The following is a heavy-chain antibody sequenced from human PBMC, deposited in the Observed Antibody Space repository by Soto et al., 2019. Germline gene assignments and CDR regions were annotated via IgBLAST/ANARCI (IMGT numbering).Heavy chain of an antibody. CDR1: GGSFSGYY. CDR2: INHSGST. V-gene: IGHV4-34*01. J-gene: IGHJ4*02. D-gene: IGHD3-10*01. Sequence: SETLSLTCAVYGGSFSGYYWSWIRQPPGKGLEWIGEINHSGSTNYNPSLKSRVTISVDTSKNQFSLKLSSVTAADTAVYYCARGNYYAFDYWGQGTLVTVSS. CDR3: ARGNYYAFDY.